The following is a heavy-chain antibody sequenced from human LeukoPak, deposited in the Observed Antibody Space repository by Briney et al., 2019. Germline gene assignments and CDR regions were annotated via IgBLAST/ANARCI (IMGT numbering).Heavy chain of an antibody. CDR3: AREVRSRWLQGFDY. Sequence: PSETLSLTCTVSGGSISSHYWSWIRQPPGKGLEWIGYIYYSGSTNYNPSLKSRVTISVDTSKNQFSLKLSSVTAADTAVYYRAREVRSRWLQGFDYWGQGTLVTVSS. V-gene: IGHV4-59*11. J-gene: IGHJ4*02. CDR1: GGSISSHY. CDR2: IYYSGST. D-gene: IGHD5-24*01.